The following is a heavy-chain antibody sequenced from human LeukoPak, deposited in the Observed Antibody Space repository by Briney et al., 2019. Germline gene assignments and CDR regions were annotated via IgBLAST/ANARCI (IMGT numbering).Heavy chain of an antibody. CDR2: ISPGGGAT. Sequence: GGSLRLSCAVSGFAFGSEAMSWVRQSPARGLEWVASISPGGGATYYADYVKGRFTISRDNSNNSLFVQMNSLRAEDTAVYYCAKGGLDFWSGYYTHFDYWGQGTLVAVSS. J-gene: IGHJ4*02. CDR1: GFAFGSEA. CDR3: AKGGLDFWSGYYTHFDY. D-gene: IGHD3-3*01. V-gene: IGHV3-23*01.